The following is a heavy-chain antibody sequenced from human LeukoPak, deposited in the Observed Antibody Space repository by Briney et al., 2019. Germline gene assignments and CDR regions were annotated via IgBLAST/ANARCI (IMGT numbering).Heavy chain of an antibody. J-gene: IGHJ4*02. CDR2: IYWDDNK. V-gene: IGHV2-5*02. D-gene: IGHD1-26*01. CDR1: GFSLSPRGAG. Sequence: SGPTLVNPTQTLALTCTFYGFSLSPRGAGVGRNRQPPVNAMERLAFIYWDDNKRYSPSLKNRLTITKDTSKNQVVLTMTNMDAVDTATYYCAHMGFGVGATSGGFDYWGQGTLVTVSS. CDR3: AHMGFGVGATSGGFDY.